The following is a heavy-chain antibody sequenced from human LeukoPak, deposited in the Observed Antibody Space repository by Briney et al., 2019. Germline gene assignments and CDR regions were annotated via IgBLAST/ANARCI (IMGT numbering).Heavy chain of an antibody. CDR2: LYTIGTT. V-gene: IGHV3-53*01. D-gene: IGHD3-22*01. Sequence: GGSLRLSCAASGFSVSSNYMSWVRQAPGKGLQWVSLLYTIGTTYYADSVKGRFAISRDNSKNTLFLQMNSLRVEDTAIYYCAKYDTSAYALDYWGHGTLVTVSS. CDR3: AKYDTSAYALDY. CDR1: GFSVSSNY. J-gene: IGHJ4*01.